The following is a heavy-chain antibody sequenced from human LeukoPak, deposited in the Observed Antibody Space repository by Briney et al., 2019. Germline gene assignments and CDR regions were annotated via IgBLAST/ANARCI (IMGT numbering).Heavy chain of an antibody. CDR3: ARGIYYGSGSPKFDI. Sequence: SQILSLTCTVSGGSISSGGYYWSWIRQHPGKGLEWIGYIYYSGSTYYNPSLKSRVTISVDTSKNQFSLKLSSVTAADTAVYYCARGIYYGSGSPKFDIWGQGTMVTVSS. CDR1: GGSISSGGYY. V-gene: IGHV4-31*03. D-gene: IGHD3-10*01. J-gene: IGHJ3*02. CDR2: IYYSGST.